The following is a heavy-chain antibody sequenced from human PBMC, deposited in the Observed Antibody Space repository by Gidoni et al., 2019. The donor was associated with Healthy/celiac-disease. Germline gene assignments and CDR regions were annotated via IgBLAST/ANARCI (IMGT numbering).Heavy chain of an antibody. CDR1: GFTFSSYS. J-gene: IGHJ3*02. CDR3: ARGVVVVVAATGDDAFDI. CDR2: ISSSSSYI. Sequence: EVQLVESGGGLVKPGGSLRLSCAASGFTFSSYSMNWVRQAPGKGLEWVSSISSSSSYIYYADSVKGRFTISRDNAKNSLYLQMNSLRAEDTAVYYCARGVVVVVAATGDDAFDIWGQGTMVTVSS. D-gene: IGHD2-15*01. V-gene: IGHV3-21*01.